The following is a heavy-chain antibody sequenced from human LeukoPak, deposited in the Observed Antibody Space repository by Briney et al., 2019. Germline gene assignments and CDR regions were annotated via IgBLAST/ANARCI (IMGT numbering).Heavy chain of an antibody. CDR1: GFTFSAFP. D-gene: IGHD3-16*01. V-gene: IGHV3-21*01. CDR3: AKHVGGVPEDY. J-gene: IGHJ4*02. CDR2: VNGDSSYI. Sequence: SGGSLRLSCAASGFTFSAFPLEWVRQAPGKGLEWVSSVNGDSSYIYYADSVKGRFTIARDNARNSLHLQMNSLRAEDTAVYYCAKHVGGVPEDYWGQGTLVTVSS.